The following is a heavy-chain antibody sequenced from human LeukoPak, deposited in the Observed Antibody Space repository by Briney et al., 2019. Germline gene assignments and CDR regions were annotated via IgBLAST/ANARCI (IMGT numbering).Heavy chain of an antibody. V-gene: IGHV3-30-3*01. CDR3: ARDVKSILLIVVVVAATYYFDY. J-gene: IGHJ4*02. CDR1: GFTFSSYE. Sequence: PGGSLRLSCAASGFTFSSYEMNWVRQAPGKGLEWVAVISYDGSNKYYADSVKGRFTISRDNSKNTLYLQMNGLRAEDTAVYYCARDVKSILLIVVVVAATYYFDYWGQGTLVTVSS. CDR2: ISYDGSNK. D-gene: IGHD2-15*01.